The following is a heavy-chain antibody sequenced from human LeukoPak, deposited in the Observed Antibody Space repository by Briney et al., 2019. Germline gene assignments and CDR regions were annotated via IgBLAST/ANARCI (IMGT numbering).Heavy chain of an antibody. Sequence: SETLSLTCTVSRGSISSSSYYWGWIRQPPGKGLEWIGSIYYSGSTYYNPSLKSRVTISVDTSKNQFSLKLSSVTAADTAVYYCARDTDPNWFDPWGQGTLVTVSS. CDR3: ARDTDPNWFDP. CDR2: IYYSGST. V-gene: IGHV4-39*07. CDR1: RGSISSSSYY. J-gene: IGHJ5*02.